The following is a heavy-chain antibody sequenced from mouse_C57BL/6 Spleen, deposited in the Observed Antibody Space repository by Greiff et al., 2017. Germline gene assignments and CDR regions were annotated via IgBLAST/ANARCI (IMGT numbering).Heavy chain of an antibody. CDR1: GYAFSSSW. Sequence: QVQLQQSGPELVKPGASVKISCKASGYAFSSSWMNWVKQRPGKGLEWIGRIYPGDGDTNYNGKFKGKATLTADKSSSTAYMQLSSLPSEDSAVYFCAISTTVVDWYFDVWGTGTTVTVSS. D-gene: IGHD1-1*01. CDR3: AISTTVVDWYFDV. J-gene: IGHJ1*03. V-gene: IGHV1-82*01. CDR2: IYPGDGDT.